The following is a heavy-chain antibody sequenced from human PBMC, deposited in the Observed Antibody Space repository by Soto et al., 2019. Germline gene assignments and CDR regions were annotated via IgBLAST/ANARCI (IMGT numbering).Heavy chain of an antibody. CDR1: GYTFTSYG. D-gene: IGHD6-19*01. CDR2: IIPIFGTA. J-gene: IGHJ5*02. CDR3: ARAPQGGSGWYGEGFDP. Sequence: QVQLVQSGAEVKKPGASVKVSCKASGYTFTSYGISWVRQAPGQGLEWMGGIIPIFGTANYAQKFQGRVTITADKSTSTAYMELSSLRSEDTAVYYCARAPQGGSGWYGEGFDPWGQGTLVTVSS. V-gene: IGHV1-69*06.